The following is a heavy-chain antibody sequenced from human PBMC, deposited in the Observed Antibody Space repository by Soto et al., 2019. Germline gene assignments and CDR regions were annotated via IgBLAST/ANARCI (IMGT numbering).Heavy chain of an antibody. Sequence: ASVKVSCKVSGYTLTELSMHWVRQAPGKGLEWMGGFDPEDGETIYAQKFQGRVTMTEDTSTDTSYMELSSLKSEDTAVYYCATVPLLRFLERLLDPWGQGTLVTVSS. V-gene: IGHV1-24*01. CDR3: ATVPLLRFLERLLDP. D-gene: IGHD3-3*01. CDR2: FDPEDGET. J-gene: IGHJ5*02. CDR1: GYTLTELS.